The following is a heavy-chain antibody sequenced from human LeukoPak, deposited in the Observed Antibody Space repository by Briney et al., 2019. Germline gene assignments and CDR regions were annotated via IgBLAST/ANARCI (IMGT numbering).Heavy chain of an antibody. CDR1: GFPFSSYS. D-gene: IGHD2-15*01. J-gene: IGHJ4*02. V-gene: IGHV3-21*01. Sequence: KTGGSLRLSCAASGFPFSSYSMNWVRQAPGKGLEWVSSISSSSSYIYYADSVKGRFTISRDNAKNSLYLQMNSLRAEDTAVYYCAREKSGGSCLDYWGQGTLVTVSS. CDR2: ISSSSSYI. CDR3: AREKSGGSCLDY.